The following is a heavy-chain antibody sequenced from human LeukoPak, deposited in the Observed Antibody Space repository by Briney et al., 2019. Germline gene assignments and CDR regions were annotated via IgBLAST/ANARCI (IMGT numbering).Heavy chain of an antibody. V-gene: IGHV4-34*01. CDR1: GGSFSGYY. D-gene: IGHD3-10*01. J-gene: IGHJ4*02. CDR3: ARGFGSGSYHNY. CDR2: INHSGST. Sequence: SETLPLTCTVYGGSFSGYYWSWIRQPPGRGLEWIGEINHSGSTNYNPSLKSRVTISVDTSKNQFSLKLSSVTAADTAVYYCARGFGSGSYHNYWGQGTLVTVSS.